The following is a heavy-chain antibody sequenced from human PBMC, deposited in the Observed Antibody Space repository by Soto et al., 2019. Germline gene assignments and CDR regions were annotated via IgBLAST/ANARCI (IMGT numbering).Heavy chain of an antibody. CDR1: GFTFSRDA. D-gene: IGHD3-10*01. CDR3: VRDAADSGYAFDI. J-gene: IGHJ3*02. V-gene: IGHV3-33*01. Sequence: QLVESGGGVVQPGRSLRLSCAASGFTFSRDAMHWVRQGPGKGLEWVAFIWNDGSNEYYADSVKGRAIISRDNSGNTVYLQMNGLRGEDTAVYFCVRDAADSGYAFDIWGQGPMVTVSS. CDR2: IWNDGSNE.